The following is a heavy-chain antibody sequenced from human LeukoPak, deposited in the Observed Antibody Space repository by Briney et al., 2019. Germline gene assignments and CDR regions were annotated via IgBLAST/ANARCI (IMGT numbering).Heavy chain of an antibody. CDR1: GYTFTGYY. V-gene: IGHV1-2*02. Sequence: ASVKVSCKASGYTFTGYYMHWVRQAPGQGLEWMGWINPNSGGTNYAQKFQGRVTMTRDTSISTAYMELSRLRSDGTAVYYCARAHRSSWSFLFDYWGQGTLVTVSS. J-gene: IGHJ4*02. CDR2: INPNSGGT. D-gene: IGHD6-13*01. CDR3: ARAHRSSWSFLFDY.